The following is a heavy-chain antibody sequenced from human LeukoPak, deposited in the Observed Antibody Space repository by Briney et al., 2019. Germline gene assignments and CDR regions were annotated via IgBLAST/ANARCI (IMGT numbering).Heavy chain of an antibody. J-gene: IGHJ4*02. CDR2: ISSYGGST. V-gene: IGHV3-64*01. CDR3: ARFGRFLEWLPGEDY. Sequence: GGSLRLSCAASGFTFSSYAMHWVRQAPGKGLEYVSAISSYGGSTYYANSVKGRFTISRDNSKNTLYLQMGSLRAEDMAVYYCARFGRFLEWLPGEDYWGQGTLVTVSS. CDR1: GFTFSSYA. D-gene: IGHD3-3*01.